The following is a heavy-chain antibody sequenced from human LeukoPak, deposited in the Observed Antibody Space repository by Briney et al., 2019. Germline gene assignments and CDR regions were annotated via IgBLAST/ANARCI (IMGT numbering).Heavy chain of an antibody. CDR1: GGSMSSLY. CDR2: IYYSGST. CDR3: ARGRRSGGSHLDY. J-gene: IGHJ4*02. Sequence: SETLSLTCTVSGGSMSSLYWSWIRQPPGKGLEWIAYIYYSGSTKYNPSLKSRVTISIDTSKNQFSLKLTSVTAADTAVYYCARGRRSGGSHLDYWGQGTLVTVSS. V-gene: IGHV4-59*08. D-gene: IGHD2-15*01.